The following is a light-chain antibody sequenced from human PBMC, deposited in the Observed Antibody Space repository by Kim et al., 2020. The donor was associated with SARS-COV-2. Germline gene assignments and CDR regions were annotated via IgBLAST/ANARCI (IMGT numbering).Light chain of an antibody. J-gene: IGKJ2*01. CDR1: QVVATTY. V-gene: IGKV3-20*01. CDR2: DAS. CDR3: KQYGSSAYT. Sequence: SPGEEPPSPTRPVQVVATTYLGWYRQKPRQAAKLLIYDASRRPAGMPDRFRGSGSGTDFTLTIIRLEPEYFAVYYCKQYGSSAYTFGQGTKLEI.